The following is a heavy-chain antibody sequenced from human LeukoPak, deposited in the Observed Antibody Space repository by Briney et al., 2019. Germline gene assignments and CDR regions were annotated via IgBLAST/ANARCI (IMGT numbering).Heavy chain of an antibody. CDR3: ARDVAGLYYYDSNGFDT. CDR2: INPNSGGT. J-gene: IGHJ5*02. CDR1: GYTFTGYY. D-gene: IGHD3-22*01. V-gene: IGHV1-2*02. Sequence: ASVKVSCKASGYTFTGYYMHWVRQAPGQGLDWMGWINPNSGGTNYAQKFQGRVTMTRDTSISTAYMELRRLRYDDTAVYYCARDVAGLYYYDSNGFDTWGQGTLVTVSS.